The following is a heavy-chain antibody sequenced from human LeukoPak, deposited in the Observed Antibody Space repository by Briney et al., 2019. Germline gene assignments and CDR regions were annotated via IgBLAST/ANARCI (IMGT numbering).Heavy chain of an antibody. CDR2: IRYDVSNK. CDR1: GFTLSSFG. V-gene: IGHV3-30*02. Sequence: GGSLRLSCAASGFTLSSFGMHWVRQAPGRGLEWVAFIRYDVSNKYYADSVKGRFTISRDNSKNTLYLQMKSLRAEDTAVYYCAKDGKGYSGGWDVEYGFDYWGQGTLVTVSS. D-gene: IGHD6-19*01. CDR3: AKDGKGYSGGWDVEYGFDY. J-gene: IGHJ4*02.